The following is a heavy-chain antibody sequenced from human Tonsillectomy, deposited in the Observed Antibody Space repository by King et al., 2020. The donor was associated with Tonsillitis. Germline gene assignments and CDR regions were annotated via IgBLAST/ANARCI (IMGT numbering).Heavy chain of an antibody. CDR2: ISYDGSNK. Sequence: QLVESGGGVVQPGRSLRLSCAASGFTFSSYGMHWVRQAPGKGLEWVAVISYDGSNKYSADSVKGRFTISRDNSKNTLYLQMNSLRAEDTAVYYCAKDRVWYSSGWYPDYWGQGTLVTVSS. CDR1: GFTFSSYG. V-gene: IGHV3-30*18. D-gene: IGHD6-19*01. CDR3: AKDRVWYSSGWYPDY. J-gene: IGHJ4*02.